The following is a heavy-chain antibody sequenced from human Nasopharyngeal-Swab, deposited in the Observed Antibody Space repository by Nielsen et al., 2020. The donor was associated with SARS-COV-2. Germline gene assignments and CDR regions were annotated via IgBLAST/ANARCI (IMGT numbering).Heavy chain of an antibody. J-gene: IGHJ4*02. CDR3: AKDLRGPYFF. CDR2: FSGSGGIRGSGGST. D-gene: IGHD2/OR15-2a*01. V-gene: IGHV3-23*01. CDR1: GYSFRTYG. Sequence: GESLKISCVASGYSFRTYGMSWVRQAPGKGLEWVAAFSGSGGIRGSGGSTYYADSVKGRFTISRDNSKNTLSLQMNSLRAEDTALYYCAKDLRGPYFFWGQGTLVTVSS.